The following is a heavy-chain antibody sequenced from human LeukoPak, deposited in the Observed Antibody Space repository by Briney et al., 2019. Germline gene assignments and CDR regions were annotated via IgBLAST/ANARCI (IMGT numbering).Heavy chain of an antibody. Sequence: GGSLRLSCAASGFTFSSYAMHWVRQAPGKGLEWVAVISYDGSNKYYADSVKGRFTISRDNAKNSLYLQMDSLRAEDTALYYCARGGVGATGVDYWGQGTLVTVSS. CDR3: ARGGVGATGVDY. CDR1: GFTFSSYA. V-gene: IGHV3-30*04. D-gene: IGHD1-26*01. J-gene: IGHJ4*02. CDR2: ISYDGSNK.